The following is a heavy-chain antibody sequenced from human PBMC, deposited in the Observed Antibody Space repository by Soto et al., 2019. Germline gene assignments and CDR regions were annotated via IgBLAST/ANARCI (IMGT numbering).Heavy chain of an antibody. J-gene: IGHJ4*02. CDR1: GYTFTSYG. D-gene: IGHD3-22*01. CDR2: ISAYNGNT. Sequence: GASVKVSCKASGYTFTSYGISWVRQAPGQGLEWMGWISAYNGNTNYAQKLQGRVTMTTDTSTSTAYMEPRSLRSDDTAVYYCARGVSSYYDSSGDLDYWGQGTLVTVSS. V-gene: IGHV1-18*01. CDR3: ARGVSSYYDSSGDLDY.